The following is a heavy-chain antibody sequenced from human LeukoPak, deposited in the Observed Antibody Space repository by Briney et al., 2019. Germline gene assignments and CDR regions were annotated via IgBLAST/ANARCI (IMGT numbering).Heavy chain of an antibody. D-gene: IGHD1/OR15-1a*01. CDR1: GFTFGDYA. V-gene: IGHV3-66*01. CDR3: VRGVEQTFDI. CDR2: IYSGGST. Sequence: GGSLRVSCTASGFTFGDYAMSWVRQAPGKGLEWVSVIYSGGSTYYADSEKGRFTISRDNSKNTLYLQMNSLRAEDTALYYCVRGVEQTFDIWGQGTVLTVSS. J-gene: IGHJ3*02.